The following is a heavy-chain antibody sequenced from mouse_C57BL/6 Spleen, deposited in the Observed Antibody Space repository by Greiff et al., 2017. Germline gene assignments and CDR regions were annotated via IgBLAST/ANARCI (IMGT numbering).Heavy chain of an antibody. D-gene: IGHD2-1*01. V-gene: IGHV5-12*01. Sequence: EVKLVESGGGLVQPGGSLKLSCAASGFTFSDYYMYWVRQTPEKRLEWVAYISNGGGSTYYPDTVKGRFTISRGNAKNTLYLQMSRLKSEDTAMYYCARHFYGNYVGFAYWGQGTLGTVSA. CDR3: ARHFYGNYVGFAY. CDR2: ISNGGGST. CDR1: GFTFSDYY. J-gene: IGHJ3*01.